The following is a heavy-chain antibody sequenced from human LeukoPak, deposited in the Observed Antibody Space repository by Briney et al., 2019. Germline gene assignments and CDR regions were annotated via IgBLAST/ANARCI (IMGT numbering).Heavy chain of an antibody. Sequence: ASVKVSCKVSGYTLTELSMHGVRQAPGKGLEWMGGFDPEDGETIYAQKFQGRVTMTEDTSTDTAYMELSSLRSEDTAVYYCATPTSSSTYDAFDIWGQGTMVTVSS. CDR2: FDPEDGET. J-gene: IGHJ3*02. V-gene: IGHV1-24*01. CDR1: GYTLTELS. D-gene: IGHD6-13*01. CDR3: ATPTSSSTYDAFDI.